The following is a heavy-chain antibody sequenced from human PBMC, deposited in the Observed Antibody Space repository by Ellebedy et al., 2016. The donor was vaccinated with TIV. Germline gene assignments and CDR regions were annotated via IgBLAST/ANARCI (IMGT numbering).Heavy chain of an antibody. J-gene: IGHJ4*02. V-gene: IGHV4-31*03. CDR3: AMQTGYSSNWYGNYFAY. Sequence: MPSETLSLTCTVSGGSVSSSGYYWTWIRQHPGTGLEWIGYINYSGRTYYNPSLKSRVVISVEKSKNQFSLKLSSVTDADTAVYYCAMQTGYSSNWYGNYFAYWGRGTLVTVSS. CDR2: INYSGRT. D-gene: IGHD6-13*01. CDR1: GGSVSSSGYY.